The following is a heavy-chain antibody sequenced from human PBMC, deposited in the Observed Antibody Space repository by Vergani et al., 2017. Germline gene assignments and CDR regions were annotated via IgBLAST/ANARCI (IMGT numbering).Heavy chain of an antibody. CDR2: ISIDGSIT. CDR1: GFTSSYYG. CDR3: GRDAFKGKPDVVDI. V-gene: IGHV3-30*03. J-gene: IGHJ3*02. Sequence: QVHLVESGGGVVQPGRSLRLSCVVSGFTSSYYGMHWVRQAPGKGLEWVAVISIDGSITHYGDSVKGRVTITRDNSKNTLYLQMTSLRGDDTAIYYCGRDAFKGKPDVVDIWGQGTMVTVSS.